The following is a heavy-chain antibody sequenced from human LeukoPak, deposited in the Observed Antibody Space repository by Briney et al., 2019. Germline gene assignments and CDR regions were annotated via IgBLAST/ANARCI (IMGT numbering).Heavy chain of an antibody. CDR3: ARSSVSGPRVDY. Sequence: ASVKVSCKASGYTFTSYYMHWVRQAPGQGREWMGIINPSGGSTSYAQKFQGRVTMTRDTSTSTVYMELSSLRSEDTAVYYCARSSVSGPRVDYWGQGTLVTVSS. D-gene: IGHD6-19*01. CDR2: INPSGGST. V-gene: IGHV1-46*01. CDR1: GYTFTSYY. J-gene: IGHJ4*02.